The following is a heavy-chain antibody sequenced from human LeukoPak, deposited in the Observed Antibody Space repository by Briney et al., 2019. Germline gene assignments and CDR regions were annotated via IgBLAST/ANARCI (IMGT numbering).Heavy chain of an antibody. V-gene: IGHV4-61*09. Sequence: SQTLSLTCTVSGASISSDAHYWNWIRQPAGKGLEWIGHISSSGSTNYNPSLKSRVTISVDTSENQFSLKLSSVTAADTAVYYCARDSCEYSTSSFSLVLSYYMDVWGKGTTVTVSS. J-gene: IGHJ6*03. CDR3: ARDSCEYSTSSFSLVLSYYMDV. D-gene: IGHD6-6*01. CDR2: ISSSGST. CDR1: GASISSDAHY.